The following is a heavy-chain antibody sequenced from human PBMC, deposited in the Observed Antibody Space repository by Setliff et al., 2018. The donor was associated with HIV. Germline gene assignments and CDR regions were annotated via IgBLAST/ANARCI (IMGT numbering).Heavy chain of an antibody. Sequence: SETLSLTCTVSGGSISTYYWTWIRRPPGKGLEWIGYIYYSGGTHYNPSLKSRITISIDMSKNQFSLKLRSVTAADTAVYYCARGGPMGRFDYWGQGALVTVSS. J-gene: IGHJ4*02. CDR1: GGSISTYY. D-gene: IGHD3-16*01. CDR3: ARGGPMGRFDY. V-gene: IGHV4-59*01. CDR2: IYYSGGT.